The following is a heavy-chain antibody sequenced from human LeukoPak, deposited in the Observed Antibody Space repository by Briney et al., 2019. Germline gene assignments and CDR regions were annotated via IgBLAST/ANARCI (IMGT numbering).Heavy chain of an antibody. CDR1: GETLTESA. J-gene: IGHJ6*03. V-gene: IGHV1-24*01. CDR3: CSGSNYYHWYMDV. CDR2: FDPENGET. Sequence: ASVKVSCKISGETLTESAIHWVRQAPGKGLEWMGGFDPENGETVYAQKLQGRVTLTEDTSIDTAYMELSGLRSEDTAVYFCCSGSNYYHWYMDVWGKGTTVTVSS. D-gene: IGHD3-10*02.